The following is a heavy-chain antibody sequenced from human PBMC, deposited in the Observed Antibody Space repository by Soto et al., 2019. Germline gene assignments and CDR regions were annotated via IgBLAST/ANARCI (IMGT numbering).Heavy chain of an antibody. CDR2: ISGSGGST. CDR1: GFTFSSYA. J-gene: IGHJ6*02. CDR3: AKGQDTAMIHYYYYGMDV. Sequence: VGSLRLSCAASGFTFSSYAMSWVRQAPGKGLEWVSAISGSGGSTYYADSVKGRFTTSRDNSKNTLYLQMNSLRAEDTAVYYCAKGQDTAMIHYYYYGMDVWGQGTTVTVSS. V-gene: IGHV3-23*01. D-gene: IGHD5-18*01.